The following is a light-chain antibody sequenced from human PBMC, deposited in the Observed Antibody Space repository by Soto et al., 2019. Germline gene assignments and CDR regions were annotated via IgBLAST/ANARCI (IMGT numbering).Light chain of an antibody. V-gene: IGKV3-15*01. CDR1: QSVSSN. Sequence: EIVMTQSPATLSVSPGERATLSCRASQSVSSNLAWHQQQPGQAPRLIIYGASTSATGIPARFSGSGSGKEFTLTISSLQSEDFAVYYCQQYHNLWTFGQGTKVEIK. J-gene: IGKJ1*01. CDR3: QQYHNLWT. CDR2: GAS.